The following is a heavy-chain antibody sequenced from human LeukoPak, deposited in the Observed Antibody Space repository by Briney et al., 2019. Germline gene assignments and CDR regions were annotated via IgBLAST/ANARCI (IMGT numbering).Heavy chain of an antibody. J-gene: IGHJ4*02. V-gene: IGHV4-4*07. CDR3: ARDLGDFWSGYSYFDY. Sequence: SETLSLTCTVSGGSISSYYWSWIRQPAGKGLEWIGRIYTSGSTNYNPSLKSRVTMSVDTSKNQFSLKLSSVTAADTAVYYCARDLGDFWSGYSYFDYWGQGTLVTVSS. CDR1: GGSISSYY. CDR2: IYTSGST. D-gene: IGHD3-3*01.